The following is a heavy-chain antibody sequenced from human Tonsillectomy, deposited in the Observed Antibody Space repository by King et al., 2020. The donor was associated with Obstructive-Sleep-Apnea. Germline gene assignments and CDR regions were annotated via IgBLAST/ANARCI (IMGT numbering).Heavy chain of an antibody. J-gene: IGHJ5*02. Sequence: VQLQESGPGLVKPSQTLSLICTVSGGSISSGDYYWSWIRQPPGKGLDWIGYIYYSGSTYYNPSLKSRVTISVDTSENQCSLKLSSVTAADTAVYYCARVKYSSYDFCRWFDPWGQGTLVTVSS. V-gene: IGHV4-30-4*01. CDR1: GGSISSGDYY. CDR2: IYYSGST. D-gene: IGHD5-12*01. CDR3: ARVKYSSYDFCRWFDP.